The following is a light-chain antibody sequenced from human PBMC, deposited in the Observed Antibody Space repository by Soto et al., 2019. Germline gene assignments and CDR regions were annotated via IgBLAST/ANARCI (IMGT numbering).Light chain of an antibody. J-gene: IGLJ2*01. CDR1: SSDVGGYNY. CDR3: SSYTSSSTLV. V-gene: IGLV2-14*01. Sequence: QSALTQPASVSGSPGQSITISCTGTSSDVGGYNYVSWYQQHPGKAPRLMIYDVSNRPSGVSNRFSGSKSGNTTSLTISGLQAEDEAHYYCSSYTSSSTLVFGGGIKLTVL. CDR2: DVS.